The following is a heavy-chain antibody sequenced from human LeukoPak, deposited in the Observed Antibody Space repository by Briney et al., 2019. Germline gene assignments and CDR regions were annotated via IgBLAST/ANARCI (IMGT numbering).Heavy chain of an antibody. J-gene: IGHJ5*02. Sequence: SVKVSCKASGGTFSSYAISWVRQAPGQGLEWMGGIIPIFGTANYAQKFRGRVTITADESTSTAYMELSSLRSEDTAVYYCARSIIGSSPPNWFDPWGQGTLVTVSS. CDR1: GGTFSSYA. V-gene: IGHV1-69*13. CDR3: ARSIIGSSPPNWFDP. D-gene: IGHD6-13*01. CDR2: IIPIFGTA.